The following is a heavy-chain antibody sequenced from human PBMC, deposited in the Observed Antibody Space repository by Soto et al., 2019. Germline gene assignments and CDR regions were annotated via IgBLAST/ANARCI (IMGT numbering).Heavy chain of an antibody. CDR1: GFTFSSYW. D-gene: IGHD1-26*01. CDR3: ARGAGQWELLPPLVY. J-gene: IGHJ4*02. V-gene: IGHV3-7*03. CDR2: IKQDGSEK. Sequence: PGGSLRLSCAASGFTFSSYWMSWVRQAPGKGLEWVANIKQDGSEKYYVDSVKGRFTISRDNAKNSLYLQMNSLRAEDTAVYYCARGAGQWELLPPLVYWGQGTLVTVSS.